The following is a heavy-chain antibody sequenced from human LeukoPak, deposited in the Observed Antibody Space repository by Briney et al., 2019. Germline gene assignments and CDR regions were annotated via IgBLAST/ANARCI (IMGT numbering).Heavy chain of an antibody. V-gene: IGHV4-4*07. CDR2: IYTSGST. CDR3: AACSTSCYRYFDL. Sequence: PSETLSLTCTVSGGSISSYYWSWIRQPAGKGLEWIGRIYTSGSTNYNPSLKSRITMSVDTSKNQFSLKLNSVTAADTAVYYCAACSTSCYRYFDLWGRGTLVTVSS. CDR1: GGSISSYY. D-gene: IGHD2-2*01. J-gene: IGHJ2*01.